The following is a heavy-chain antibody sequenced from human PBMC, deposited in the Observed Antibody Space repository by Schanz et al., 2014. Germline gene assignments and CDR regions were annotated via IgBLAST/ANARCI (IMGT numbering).Heavy chain of an antibody. CDR1: GFTSRSYS. J-gene: IGHJ4*02. Sequence: VQLVESGGSLVQPGGSLRLSCAASGFTSRSYSMNWVRQAPGKGLEWVAVIRYDGRNKNFVESVKGRFTISRDNSNNTVYLQMNTLRAEDTAVYYCAKVAPAATYLDSWGLGTLVTVSS. CDR2: IRYDGRNK. D-gene: IGHD2-2*01. CDR3: AKVAPAATYLDS. V-gene: IGHV3-30*02.